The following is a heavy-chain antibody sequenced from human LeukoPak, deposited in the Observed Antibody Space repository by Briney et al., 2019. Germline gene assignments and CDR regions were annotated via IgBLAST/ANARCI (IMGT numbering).Heavy chain of an antibody. J-gene: IGHJ4*02. V-gene: IGHV1-46*01. Sequence: ASVKVSCKASGYTFTSYYMHWVRQAPGQGLEWMGIINPSGGSTSYAQKFQGRVTMTRDTSTSTVYMELSRVRSEDTAVYYCARDTAIVATGPDYWGQGTLVTVSS. D-gene: IGHD5-12*01. CDR1: GYTFTSYY. CDR2: INPSGGST. CDR3: ARDTAIVATGPDY.